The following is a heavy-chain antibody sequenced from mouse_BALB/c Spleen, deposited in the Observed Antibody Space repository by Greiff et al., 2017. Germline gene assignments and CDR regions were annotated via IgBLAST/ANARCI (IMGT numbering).Heavy chain of an antibody. V-gene: IGHV5-6-5*01. Sequence: EVQGVESGGGLVKPGGSLKLSCAASGFTFSSYAMSWVRQTPEKRLEWVASISSGGSTYYPDSVKGRFTISRDNARNILYLQMSSLRSEDTAMYYCARGPLYYDYGAWFAYWGQGTLVTVSA. J-gene: IGHJ3*01. D-gene: IGHD2-4*01. CDR1: GFTFSSYA. CDR3: ARGPLYYDYGAWFAY. CDR2: ISSGGST.